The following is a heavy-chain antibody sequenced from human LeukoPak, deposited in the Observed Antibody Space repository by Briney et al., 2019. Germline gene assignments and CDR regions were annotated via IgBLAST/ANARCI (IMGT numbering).Heavy chain of an antibody. CDR3: ARADGYYYGSGSYCDY. J-gene: IGHJ4*02. Sequence: SETLSLTCAVYGGSFSGYYWSRIRQPPGKGLEWIGEINHSGSTNYNPSLKSRVTISVDTSKNQFSLKLSSVTAADTAVYYCARADGYYYGSGSYCDYWGQGTLVTVSS. CDR1: GGSFSGYY. V-gene: IGHV4-34*01. D-gene: IGHD3-10*01. CDR2: INHSGST.